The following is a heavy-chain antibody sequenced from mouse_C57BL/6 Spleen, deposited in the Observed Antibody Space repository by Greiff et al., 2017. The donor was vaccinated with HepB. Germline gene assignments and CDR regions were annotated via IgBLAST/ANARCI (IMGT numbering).Heavy chain of an antibody. CDR3: ARGSYYYGSSPYYYAMDY. Sequence: QVQLQQSGAELARPGASVKLSCKASGYTFTSYGISWVKQRTGQGLEWIGEIYPRSGNTYYNEKFKGKATLTADKSSSTAYMELRSLTSEHSAVYFCARGSYYYGSSPYYYAMDYWGQGTSVTVSS. J-gene: IGHJ4*01. V-gene: IGHV1-81*01. D-gene: IGHD1-1*01. CDR1: GYTFTSYG. CDR2: IYPRSGNT.